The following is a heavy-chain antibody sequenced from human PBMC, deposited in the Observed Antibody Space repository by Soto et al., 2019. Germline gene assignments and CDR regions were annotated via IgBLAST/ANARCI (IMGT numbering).Heavy chain of an antibody. J-gene: IGHJ5*02. V-gene: IGHV4-59*02. D-gene: IGHD3-22*01. CDR1: GASVSHGY. CDR3: ARSYYDSTGFAVDP. Sequence: QMQLQASGPGLVKPSETLSLTCNVSGASVSHGYWSWIRQPPGKGLEWIGFMYFGGSVNYNPSLTSRPTISVETSKNQFSMKLTSVTASDTAVYYCARSYYDSTGFAVDPWGQGTLVTVSS. CDR2: MYFGGSV.